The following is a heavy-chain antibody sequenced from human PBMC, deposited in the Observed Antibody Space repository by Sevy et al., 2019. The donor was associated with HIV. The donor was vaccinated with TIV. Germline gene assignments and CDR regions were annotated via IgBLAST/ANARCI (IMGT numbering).Heavy chain of an antibody. CDR3: ARGGYSTSRDYYYGMDV. D-gene: IGHD6-6*01. V-gene: IGHV3-53*01. CDR1: GFTVSSNY. CDR2: IYSGGST. J-gene: IGHJ6*02. Sequence: GGSLRLSCAASGFTVSSNYMSWVRQAPGKGLEWVSIIYSGGSTYYADSVKGRFTISRDNSKNTLYLRMNSLRAEDTAVYYCARGGYSTSRDYYYGMDVWGQGTTVTVSS.